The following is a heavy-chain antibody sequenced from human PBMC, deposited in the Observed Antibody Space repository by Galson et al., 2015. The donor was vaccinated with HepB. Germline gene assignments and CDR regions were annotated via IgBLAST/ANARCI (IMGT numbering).Heavy chain of an antibody. CDR2: ISSSSSYT. Sequence: SLRLSCAASGFTFSDYYMSWIRQAPGKGLEWVSYISSSSSYTNYADSVKGRFTISRDNAKNSLYLQMNSLRAEDTAVYYCARGGGSTSGGWFDPWGQGTLVTVSS. CDR3: ARGGGSTSGGWFDP. V-gene: IGHV3-11*06. D-gene: IGHD2-2*01. J-gene: IGHJ5*02. CDR1: GFTFSDYY.